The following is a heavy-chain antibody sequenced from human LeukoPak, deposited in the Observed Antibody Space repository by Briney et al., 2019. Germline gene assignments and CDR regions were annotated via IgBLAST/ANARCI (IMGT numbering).Heavy chain of an antibody. J-gene: IGHJ4*02. Sequence: GGSLRLSCAASGFTFSSYSMNWVRQAPGKGLEWVSYISSSSSTIYYADSVKGRFTISRDNAKNSLYLQMNSLRAEDTAVYYCARDNRGHYDSSGYSEYWGQGTLVTVSS. CDR3: ARDNRGHYDSSGYSEY. V-gene: IGHV3-48*01. CDR1: GFTFSSYS. CDR2: ISSSSSTI. D-gene: IGHD3-22*01.